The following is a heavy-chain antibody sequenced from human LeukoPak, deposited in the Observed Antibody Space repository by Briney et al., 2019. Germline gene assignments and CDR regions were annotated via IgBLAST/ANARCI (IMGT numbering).Heavy chain of an antibody. V-gene: IGHV5-51*01. CDR2: IYPGDSDT. J-gene: IGHJ3*02. D-gene: IGHD3-10*01. CDR3: ARTDGSGLKGAFDI. CDR1: GYSFTNYW. Sequence: GESLKIFCKGSGYSFTNYWIGWVRQMPGKGLQWMGIIYPGDSDTRYSPSFQGQVTISADKSISTAYLQCSSLKASDTAMYYCARTDGSGLKGAFDIWGQGTMVTVSS.